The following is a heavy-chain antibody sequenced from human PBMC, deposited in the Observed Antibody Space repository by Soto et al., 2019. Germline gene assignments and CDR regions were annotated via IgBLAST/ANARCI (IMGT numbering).Heavy chain of an antibody. V-gene: IGHV5-51*01. CDR3: ARLGFNYDFLSGYYNVHHYYGIAV. D-gene: IGHD3-3*01. Sequence: GESLKISCKGSGYNFTIYWIGWVRQMPGKGLEWMGIIYPGDSDTRYSPSFQGQVTISADKSINSVYLQWSSLKASDTATYYCARLGFNYDFLSGYYNVHHYYGIAVWGQGTTVTVSS. J-gene: IGHJ6*02. CDR1: GYNFTIYW. CDR2: IYPGDSDT.